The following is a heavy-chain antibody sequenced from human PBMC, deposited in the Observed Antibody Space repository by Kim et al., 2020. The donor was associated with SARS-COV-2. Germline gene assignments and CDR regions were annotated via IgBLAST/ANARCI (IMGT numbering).Heavy chain of an antibody. D-gene: IGHD3-10*01. J-gene: IGHJ4*02. V-gene: IGHV3-33*01. Sequence: GGSLRLSCAASGFTFSSYGMHWVRQAPGKGLEWVAIIWFDGSNKYYADSVKGRFTISRDNSQNTLYLQMNSLRAEDTAVYYCARDENRVRGVIIQASGFDYWGQGTLVTVSS. CDR2: IWFDGSNK. CDR1: GFTFSSYG. CDR3: ARDENRVRGVIIQASGFDY.